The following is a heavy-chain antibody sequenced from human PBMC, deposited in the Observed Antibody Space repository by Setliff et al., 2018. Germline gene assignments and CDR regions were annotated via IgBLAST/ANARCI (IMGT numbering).Heavy chain of an antibody. CDR3: TRRGVHSSGYYPIDS. J-gene: IGHJ4*02. CDR2: LFYSGST. D-gene: IGHD3-22*01. V-gene: IGHV4-59*01. CDR1: GASISSDY. Sequence: SETLSLTCTVSGASISSDYWNWIRQPPGKGLEWLGYLFYSGSTNYNPSLKSRVTISVDTSKNQFSLKLSSVTAADTAVYYCTRRGVHSSGYYPIDSWGQGTLVTVSS.